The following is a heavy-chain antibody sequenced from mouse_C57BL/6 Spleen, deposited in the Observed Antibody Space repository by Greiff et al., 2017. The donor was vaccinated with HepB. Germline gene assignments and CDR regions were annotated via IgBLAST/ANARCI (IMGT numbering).Heavy chain of an antibody. J-gene: IGHJ2*01. CDR2: INPSSGYT. D-gene: IGHD2-4*01. CDR1: GYTFTSYW. CDR3: ALYDYDVDY. Sequence: QVQLKQSGAELAKPGASVKLSCKASGYTFTSYWMHWVKQRPGQGLEWIGYINPSSGYTKYNQKFKDKATLTVDKSSSTAYMQLSSLTSEDSAVYYCALYDYDVDYWGQGTTLTVSS. V-gene: IGHV1-7*01.